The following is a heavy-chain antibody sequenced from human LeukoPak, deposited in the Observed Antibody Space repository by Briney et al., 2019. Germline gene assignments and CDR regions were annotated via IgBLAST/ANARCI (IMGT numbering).Heavy chain of an antibody. V-gene: IGHV3-21*01. CDR2: IRSSSSYI. CDR1: GFTFSSYS. J-gene: IGHJ3*02. D-gene: IGHD4-17*01. Sequence: GGSLRLSCATSGFTFSSYSMNWVRQAPGKGLELVSSIRSSSSYIYYADSVKGRFTISRDNAKNSLYLQMNSLRAEDTAVYYCARDSQGYGDADRGAFDIWVQGTMVTVSS. CDR3: ARDSQGYGDADRGAFDI.